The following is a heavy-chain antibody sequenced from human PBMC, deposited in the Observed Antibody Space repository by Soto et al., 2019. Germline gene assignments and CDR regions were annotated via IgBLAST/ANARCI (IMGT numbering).Heavy chain of an antibody. V-gene: IGHV3-11*06. J-gene: IGHJ4*01. CDR1: GFIFNDYY. D-gene: IGHD3-16*01. CDR2: ISGSTGSK. CDR3: ARYAAEVTTFFDQ. Sequence: PGGSLRLSCAASGFIFNDYYMSRIRQAPGKGLEWLSNISGSTGSKKYADAGKGRFTISRDNAKKSLYLEMHSLRAEDTDMYYCARYAAEVTTFFDQWGQGTLVTVSS.